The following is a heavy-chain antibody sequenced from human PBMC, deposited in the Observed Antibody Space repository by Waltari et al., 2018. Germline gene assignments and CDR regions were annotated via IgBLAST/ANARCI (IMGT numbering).Heavy chain of an antibody. V-gene: IGHV1-69*14. J-gene: IGHJ4*02. CDR3: ATLEYSSSSFDY. Sequence: QVQLVQSGAEVKKPGSSVKVSCKDSGGTFSSYAISWVRQASGQGIEWMGGIITIVGTANYEQKFQVRVTTTDDTSTDTAYMELSSLRSEDTAVYYCATLEYSSSSFDYWGQGTLVTVSS. D-gene: IGHD6-6*01. CDR1: GGTFSSYA. CDR2: IITIVGTA.